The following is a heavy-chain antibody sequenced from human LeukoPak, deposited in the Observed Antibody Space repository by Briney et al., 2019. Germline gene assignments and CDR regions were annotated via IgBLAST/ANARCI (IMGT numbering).Heavy chain of an antibody. V-gene: IGHV4-4*07. J-gene: IGHJ5*02. CDR1: GGSISSYY. CDR2: IHTSGSI. CDR3: ARDSGTTGEVKFDP. D-gene: IGHD3-10*01. Sequence: KASETLSLTCTVSGGSISSYYWSWIRQPAGKGLEWIGRIHTSGSITYNPSLKSRVSMSVDTSKNQFSLKLSSVTAADTAVYYCARDSGTTGEVKFDPWGQGTLVTVSS.